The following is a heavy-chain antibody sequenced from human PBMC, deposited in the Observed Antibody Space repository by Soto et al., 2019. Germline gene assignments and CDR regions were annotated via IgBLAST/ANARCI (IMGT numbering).Heavy chain of an antibody. V-gene: IGHV3-23*01. CDR1: GFTFSSYA. CDR2: ISGSGGST. Sequence: GGSLRLSCAASGFTFSSYAMSWVRQAPGKGLEWVSAISGSGGSTYYADSVKGRFTISRDNSKNTLYLQMNSLRAEDTAVYYCAKDLLTMVRGPMGAFDIWGQGTMVTVSS. CDR3: AKDLLTMVRGPMGAFDI. J-gene: IGHJ3*02. D-gene: IGHD3-10*01.